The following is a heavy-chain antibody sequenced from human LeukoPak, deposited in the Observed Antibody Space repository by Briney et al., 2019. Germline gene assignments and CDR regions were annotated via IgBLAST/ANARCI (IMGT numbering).Heavy chain of an antibody. D-gene: IGHD3-22*01. CDR3: ARERMGVCYYDSSGYYYNWFDP. J-gene: IGHJ5*02. Sequence: SVKVSCKASGGTFGSYAISWVRQAPGQGLEWMGGIIPIFGTANYAQKFQGRVTITADESTSTAYMELSSLRSEDTAVYYCARERMGVCYYDSSGYYYNWFDPWGQGTLVTVSS. V-gene: IGHV1-69*13. CDR2: IIPIFGTA. CDR1: GGTFGSYA.